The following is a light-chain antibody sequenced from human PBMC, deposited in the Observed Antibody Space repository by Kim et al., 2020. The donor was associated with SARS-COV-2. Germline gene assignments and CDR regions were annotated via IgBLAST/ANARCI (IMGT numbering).Light chain of an antibody. V-gene: IGKV1-5*01. CDR2: DAS. Sequence: DIQMTQSPSTLSASVGDRVTITCRASQSISSWLAWYQQKPGKAPKLLIYDASSLKSGVPSRFSGSGSGTEFTLTISSLQPDDFATYYCQQYNSYLYTFGQGPKLEI. J-gene: IGKJ2*01. CDR1: QSISSW. CDR3: QQYNSYLYT.